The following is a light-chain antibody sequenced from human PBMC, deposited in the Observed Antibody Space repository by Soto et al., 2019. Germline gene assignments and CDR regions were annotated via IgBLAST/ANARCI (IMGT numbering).Light chain of an antibody. Sequence: ETGKTLSPGTLCQSPGDSATLSCRASQRVSNNYLAWYQQKPGQAPRLLIYGASNRATGIPDRFSGSGSGTDFTLTTSRLEPEDFAVYYCQQYGSSGTFGQGSKVDVK. CDR3: QQYGSSGT. V-gene: IGKV3-20*01. CDR1: QRVSNNY. CDR2: GAS. J-gene: IGKJ1*01.